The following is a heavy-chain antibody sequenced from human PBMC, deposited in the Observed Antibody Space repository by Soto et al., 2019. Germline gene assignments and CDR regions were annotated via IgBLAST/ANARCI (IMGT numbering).Heavy chain of an antibody. CDR1: GGSFSGYY. CDR2: INHSGST. CDR3: ARKGLLLWFGEFDWFDP. J-gene: IGHJ5*02. Sequence: KSSETLSLTCAVYGGSFSGYYWSWIRQPPGKGLEWIGEINHSGSTNYNPSLKSRVTISVDTSKNQFSLKLSSVTAADTAVYYCARKGLLLWFGEFDWFDPWGQGTLVTVSS. D-gene: IGHD3-10*01. V-gene: IGHV4-34*01.